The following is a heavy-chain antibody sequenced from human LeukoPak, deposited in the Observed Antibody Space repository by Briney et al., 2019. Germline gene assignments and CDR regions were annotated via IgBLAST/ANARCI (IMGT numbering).Heavy chain of an antibody. J-gene: IGHJ6*02. CDR2: INHSGST. CDR1: GGSFSGYY. CDR3: AREYYDILTGYYSSYYYYGMDV. D-gene: IGHD3-9*01. Sequence: SETLSLTCAVYGGSFSGYYWSWIRQPPGKGLEWIGEINHSGSTNYNPSLKSRVTISVDTSKNQFSLKLSSVTAADTAVYYCAREYYDILTGYYSSYYYYGMDVWGQGTTVTVSS. V-gene: IGHV4-34*01.